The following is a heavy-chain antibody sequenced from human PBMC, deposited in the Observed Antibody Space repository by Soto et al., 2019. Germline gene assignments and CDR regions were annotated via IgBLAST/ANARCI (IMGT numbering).Heavy chain of an antibody. CDR2: IIPIFGTA. CDR1: GGTFSSYA. CDR3: ASLYYYDSSGYRGDAFDI. D-gene: IGHD3-22*01. V-gene: IGHV1-69*01. Sequence: QVQLVQSGAEVKKPGSSVKVSCKASGGTFSSYAISWVRQAPGQGLDWMGGIIPIFGTANYAQKFQGRVTITADESTSTAYMELSSLRSEDTAVYYWASLYYYDSSGYRGDAFDIWGQGTMVTVSA. J-gene: IGHJ3*02.